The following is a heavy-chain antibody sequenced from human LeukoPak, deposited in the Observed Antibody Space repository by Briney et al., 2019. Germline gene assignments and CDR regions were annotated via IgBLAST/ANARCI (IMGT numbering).Heavy chain of an antibody. Sequence: GGSLRLSCAASGFTFSSYEMNWVRQAPGKGLEWVSSISSSSSYIYYADSVKGRFTISRDNAKNSLYLQMNSLRAEDTAVYYCARVASTVTATGWFDPWGQGTLVTVSS. CDR3: ARVASTVTATGWFDP. J-gene: IGHJ5*02. D-gene: IGHD4-17*01. CDR1: GFTFSSYE. CDR2: ISSSSSYI. V-gene: IGHV3-21*01.